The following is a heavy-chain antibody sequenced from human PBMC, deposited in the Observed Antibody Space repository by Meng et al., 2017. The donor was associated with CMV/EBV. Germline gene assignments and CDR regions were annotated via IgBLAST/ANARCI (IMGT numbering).Heavy chain of an antibody. J-gene: IGHJ4*02. D-gene: IGHD3-10*01. V-gene: IGHV4-4*07. CDR3: ARVGPGGRGALDY. Sequence: GTVSGGSISSYYWSWIRQPAGKGLEWIGRIYTSGSTNYNPSLKSRVTMSVDTSKNQFSLKLSSVTAADTAVYYCARVGPGGRGALDYWGQGTLVTVSS. CDR2: IYTSGST. CDR1: GGSISSYY.